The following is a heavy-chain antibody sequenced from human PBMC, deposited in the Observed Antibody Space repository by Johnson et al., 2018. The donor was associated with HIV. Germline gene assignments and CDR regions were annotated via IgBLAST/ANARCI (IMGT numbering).Heavy chain of an antibody. D-gene: IGHD5-24*01. V-gene: IGHV3-66*01. Sequence: VQLVESGGGLVQPGGSLRLSCAASGFTVSSNYMSWVRQALGKGLEWVSVIFSGGTTYYADSVKGRFTISRDNSKNTLYLQMNSLRAEDTAVYYCARACRDGYTCDAFDIWGQGTTVTVSS. CDR3: ARACRDGYTCDAFDI. CDR1: GFTVSSNY. J-gene: IGHJ3*02. CDR2: IFSGGTT.